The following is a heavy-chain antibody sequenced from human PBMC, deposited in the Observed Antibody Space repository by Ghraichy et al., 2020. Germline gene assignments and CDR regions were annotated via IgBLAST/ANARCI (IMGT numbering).Heavy chain of an antibody. CDR3: ANWVTTVDRYFDY. V-gene: IGHV3-23*01. CDR2: ISDSGGSA. J-gene: IGHJ4*02. CDR1: GFTFSSYA. D-gene: IGHD4-23*01. Sequence: GGSLRLSCAASGFTFSSYAMNWVRQAPGKGLEWVSGISDSGGSAYYADSVKGRFTISRDNSRNTLYLQMNSLRVEDTAEYYCANWVTTVDRYFDYWGQGTLVTVSS.